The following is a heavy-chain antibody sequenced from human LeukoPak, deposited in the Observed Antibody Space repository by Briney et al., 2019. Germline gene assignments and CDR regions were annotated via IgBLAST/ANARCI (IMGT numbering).Heavy chain of an antibody. CDR1: GFTFSSYG. D-gene: IGHD6-19*01. J-gene: IGHJ4*02. CDR3: ARDFYEQWLVRYYFDY. Sequence: GRSLRLSCAASGFTFSSYGMHWVRQAPGKGLEWVAVIWYDGSNKYYADSVKGRFTISRDNPKNTLYLQMNSLRAEDTAVYYCARDFYEQWLVRYYFDYWGQGTLVTVSS. V-gene: IGHV3-33*01. CDR2: IWYDGSNK.